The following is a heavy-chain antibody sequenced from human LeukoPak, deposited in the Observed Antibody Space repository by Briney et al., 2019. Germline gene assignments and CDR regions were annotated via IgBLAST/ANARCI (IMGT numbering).Heavy chain of an antibody. CDR1: GFTFSNFG. CDR3: ARDYFASGGYSVFYVDS. J-gene: IGHJ4*02. CDR2: IRYDGSNK. V-gene: IGHV3-30*02. Sequence: GGSLRLSCAASGFTFSNFGMHWVRQAPGKGLEWVAFIRYDGSNKYYADSVKGRFTISRDNSKNTLYLQMNSLRAEDTAVYYCARDYFASGGYSVFYVDSWGQGTLVTVSS. D-gene: IGHD3-10*01.